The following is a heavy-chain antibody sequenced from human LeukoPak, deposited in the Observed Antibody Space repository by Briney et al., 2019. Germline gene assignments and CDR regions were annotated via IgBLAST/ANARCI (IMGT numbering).Heavy chain of an antibody. D-gene: IGHD3-10*01. CDR1: GYTFPGYY. CDR2: LNPNSGGT. J-gene: IGHJ4*02. Sequence: ASVNVSYKPSGYTFPGYYMHWVRQAPGHGLEGMGWLNPNSGGTNYAQKFQGRVTMTRDTSIRIAYMEVSRLRSDDTAVYYCARGYYGSGSYAVWGQGTLVTVSS. CDR3: ARGYYGSGSYAV. V-gene: IGHV1-2*02.